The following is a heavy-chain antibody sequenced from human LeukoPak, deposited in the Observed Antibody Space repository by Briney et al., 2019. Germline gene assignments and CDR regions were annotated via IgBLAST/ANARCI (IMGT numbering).Heavy chain of an antibody. V-gene: IGHV1-18*01. CDR2: ISAYNGNT. D-gene: IGHD3-16*01. J-gene: IGHJ4*02. CDR3: ARDRGGAGLRYFDY. Sequence: ASVKVSCKASGYTFTSYGISWVRQAPGQGLEWMGWISAYNGNTNYAQELQGRVTMTTDTSTSTAYMELRSLRSDDTAVYYCARDRGGAGLRYFDYWGQGTLVTVSS. CDR1: GYTFTSYG.